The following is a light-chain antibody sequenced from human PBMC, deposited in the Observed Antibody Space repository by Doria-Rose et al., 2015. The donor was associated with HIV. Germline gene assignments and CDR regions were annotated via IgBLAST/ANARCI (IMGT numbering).Light chain of an antibody. Sequence: VVSQEPAVSVALRQTVRITCQGDSLRSSYASWYQQKPGQAPILVIYGKNNRPSGIPDRFSGSSSGNTASLTITGARAEDEADYYCSSRDSSANHVLFGGGTKVTVL. CDR3: SSRDSSANHVL. CDR2: GKN. CDR1: SLRSSY. V-gene: IGLV3-19*01. J-gene: IGLJ2*01.